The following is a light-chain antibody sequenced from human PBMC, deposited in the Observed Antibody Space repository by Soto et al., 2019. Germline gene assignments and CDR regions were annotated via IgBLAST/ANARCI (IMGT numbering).Light chain of an antibody. CDR2: AAS. J-gene: IGKJ1*01. CDR1: KSISSY. Sequence: DLQMTQSPSSLSASVGDRVTITCRASKSISSYLNWYQQKPGKAPKLLIYAASSLQSGVPSRFSGSGSGTDFTLTISSLQPEDFATYYCQHSETFGQGTKVEIK. CDR3: QHSET. V-gene: IGKV1-39*01.